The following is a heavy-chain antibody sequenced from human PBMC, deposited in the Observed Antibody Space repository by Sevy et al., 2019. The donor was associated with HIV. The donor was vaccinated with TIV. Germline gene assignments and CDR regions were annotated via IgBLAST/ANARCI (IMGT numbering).Heavy chain of an antibody. J-gene: IGHJ3*01. V-gene: IGHV3-33*03. CDR3: ARLDFDV. Sequence: GGSLRLSCAASGFSYRTNGIHWVRQAPGKGLEWVAFIWYDGSNQLYADSVKGRFTISRDNSKDMVSLQMNSLRVEDTALYFCARLDFDVWGHGTMVTVSS. CDR1: GFSYRTNG. CDR2: IWYDGSNQ.